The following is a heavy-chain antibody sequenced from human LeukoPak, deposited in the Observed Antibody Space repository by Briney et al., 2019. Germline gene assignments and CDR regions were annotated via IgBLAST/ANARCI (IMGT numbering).Heavy chain of an antibody. V-gene: IGHV4-39*07. Sequence: SETLSLTCTVSGGSISSSSYYWGWIRQPPGKGLEWIGSIYYSGSTYYNPSLKSRVTISVDTSKNQFSLKLSSVTAADTAVYYCERFDILTGPDYWGQGTLATVSS. CDR1: GGSISSSSYY. CDR2: IYYSGST. CDR3: ERFDILTGPDY. J-gene: IGHJ4*02. D-gene: IGHD3-9*01.